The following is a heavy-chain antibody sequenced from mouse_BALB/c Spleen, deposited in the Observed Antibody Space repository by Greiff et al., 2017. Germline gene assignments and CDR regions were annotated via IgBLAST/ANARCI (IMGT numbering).Heavy chain of an antibody. CDR2: ISSGGST. CDR1: GFTFSSYA. D-gene: IGHD1-2*01. CDR3: ASYYGYGAMDY. J-gene: IGHJ4*01. Sequence: EVKLVESGGGLVKPGGSLKLSCAASGFTFSSYAMSWVRQTPEKRLEWVASISSGGSTYYPDSVKGRFTISRDNARNILYLQMSSLRSEDTAMYYCASYYGYGAMDYWGQGTSVTVSS. V-gene: IGHV5-6-5*01.